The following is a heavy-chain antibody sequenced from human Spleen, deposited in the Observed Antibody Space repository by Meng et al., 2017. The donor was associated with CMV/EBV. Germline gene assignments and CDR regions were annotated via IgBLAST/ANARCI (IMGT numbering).Heavy chain of an antibody. Sequence: GESLKISCAASGFTFSHHAMSWVRQAPGQGLEWVSSISGSGGTTYYADSVKGRFTISRDNSKNTLYLQLNSLRAEDTAFYHCAKDLRDTAMIHYYFDSWGQGTLVTVSS. CDR1: GFTFSHHA. J-gene: IGHJ4*02. CDR2: ISGSGGTT. CDR3: AKDLRDTAMIHYYFDS. V-gene: IGHV3-23*01. D-gene: IGHD5-18*01.